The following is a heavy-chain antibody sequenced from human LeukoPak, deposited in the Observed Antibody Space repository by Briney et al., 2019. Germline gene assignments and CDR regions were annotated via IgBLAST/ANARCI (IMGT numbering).Heavy chain of an antibody. D-gene: IGHD5-18*01. V-gene: IGHV3-21*05. CDR3: ARGVDTAMGYYFAY. J-gene: IGHJ4*02. CDR2: ISSSGRYI. CDR1: GFTFSSYE. Sequence: GGSLRLSCAASGFTFSSYEMNWVRQAPGKGLEWVLYISSSGRYIYYADSVKGRSTISRDNAKSSLHLQMNSLRAEDTALYYCARGVDTAMGYYFAYWGQGTLVTVSS.